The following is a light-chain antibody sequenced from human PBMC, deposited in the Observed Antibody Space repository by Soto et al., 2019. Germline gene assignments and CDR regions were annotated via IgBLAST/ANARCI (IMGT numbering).Light chain of an antibody. V-gene: IGKV1-39*01. Sequence: DIQMTQSPSSLSASVGDRVTITCRASQSISSYLNWYQQKPGKAPKLLIYAASSLQSGVPSRFSGSEPGTDFTFTISSLQPEDFATYYCQQSYSTPYTFGQGTKLEIK. J-gene: IGKJ2*01. CDR2: AAS. CDR1: QSISSY. CDR3: QQSYSTPYT.